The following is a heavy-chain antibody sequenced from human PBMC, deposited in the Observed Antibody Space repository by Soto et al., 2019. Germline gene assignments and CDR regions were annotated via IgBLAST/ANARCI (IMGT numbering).Heavy chain of an antibody. J-gene: IGHJ4*02. Sequence: EVQLLGSGGGLVQPGGSLRLSCVGSGFTFSTYWMNWVRQAPGKGLEWVANINPDGNVGTYVDSVRGRFTTSRDNAQNSLHLQMNSLRADDTAVYFCAGWGGHDYNYWGQGIMVTVSS. CDR3: AGWGGHDYNY. CDR2: INPDGNVG. V-gene: IGHV3-7*03. D-gene: IGHD4-4*01. CDR1: GFTFSTYW.